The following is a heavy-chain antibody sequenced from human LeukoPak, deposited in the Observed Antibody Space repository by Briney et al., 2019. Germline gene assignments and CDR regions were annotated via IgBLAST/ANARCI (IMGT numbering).Heavy chain of an antibody. CDR1: GYTFTNYY. Sequence: ASVKGSCKASGYTFTNYYMHWVRQAPGQGLEWVGIINPSGGSTSYAQKFQGRVTMTRDTSTSTVYMELSSLRSEDTAVYYCARVVTDNSAEGNYFDYWGQGTLVTVSS. D-gene: IGHD3-22*01. CDR2: INPSGGST. V-gene: IGHV1-46*01. J-gene: IGHJ4*02. CDR3: ARVVTDNSAEGNYFDY.